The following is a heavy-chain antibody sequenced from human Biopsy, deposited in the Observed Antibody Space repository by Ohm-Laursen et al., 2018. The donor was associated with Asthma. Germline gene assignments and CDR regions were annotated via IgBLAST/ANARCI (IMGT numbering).Heavy chain of an antibody. V-gene: IGHV1-69*13. Sequence: SEKVSCKSLGGTFNTYVIGWVGKAPGQGPEWMGGINTVFGTTTYPQKFQDRVTNTADDSTSTVYMELSSLRSEDTAVYYCARKAGSCISRTCYSLDFWGQGTLVTVSS. CDR3: ARKAGSCISRTCYSLDF. D-gene: IGHD2-2*01. J-gene: IGHJ4*02. CDR1: GGTFNTYV. CDR2: INTVFGTT.